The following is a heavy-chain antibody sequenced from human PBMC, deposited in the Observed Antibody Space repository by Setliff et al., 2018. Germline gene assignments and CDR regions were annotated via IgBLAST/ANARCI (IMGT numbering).Heavy chain of an antibody. CDR3: ARPNCSGGDCYSSAFDV. V-gene: IGHV4-34*01. CDR1: GGSFSGYY. D-gene: IGHD2-15*01. Sequence: SETLSLTCAVYGGSFSGYYWTWIRQSPGKGLEWIGEINHYGSTNYNPSLKSRVTISVDTSKNQFSPKPSSVTAADTALYYCARPNCSGGDCYSSAFDVWGHGTTVTVSS. CDR2: INHYGST. J-gene: IGHJ3*01.